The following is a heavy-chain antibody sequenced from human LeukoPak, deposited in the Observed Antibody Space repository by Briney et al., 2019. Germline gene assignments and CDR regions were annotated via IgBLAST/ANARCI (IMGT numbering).Heavy chain of an antibody. V-gene: IGHV3-23*01. J-gene: IGHJ3*01. CDR2: ISGSGDRT. Sequence: GGSLRLSCAASGFTFNAYAMAWVRQAPGKGLEWVSGISGSGDRTYYVDSVKGRFTISRDNSRNTLYLQLNSLRAEDTALYYCAKEAQGVLPDAFDVWGQGTMVTVSS. CDR3: AKEAQGVLPDAFDV. CDR1: GFTFNAYA. D-gene: IGHD3-10*01.